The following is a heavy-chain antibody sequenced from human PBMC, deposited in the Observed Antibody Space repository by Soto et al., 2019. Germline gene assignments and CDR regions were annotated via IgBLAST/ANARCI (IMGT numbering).Heavy chain of an antibody. CDR2: IGGSGGST. Sequence: GGSLRLSCVASGFTFSSYAMSWVRQAPGKGLEWVSAIGGSGGSTYYADSVKGRFTISRDNSKNTLYLQMNSLRAEDTAAYYCAKEGSIAVANNLDYWGQGTLVTVS. CDR1: GFTFSSYA. V-gene: IGHV3-23*01. J-gene: IGHJ4*02. CDR3: AKEGSIAVANNLDY. D-gene: IGHD6-19*01.